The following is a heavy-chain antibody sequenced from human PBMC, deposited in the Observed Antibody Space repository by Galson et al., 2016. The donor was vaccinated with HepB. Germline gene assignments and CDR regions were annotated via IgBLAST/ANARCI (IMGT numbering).Heavy chain of an antibody. D-gene: IGHD1-26*01. CDR1: GGSISSDGHY. J-gene: IGHJ4*02. CDR3: ARARVGSTDY. Sequence: TLSLTCTVSGGSISSDGHYWSWIRQHPGKGLEWIGYIHYSGNTYYNPSVKSRVIISVDPSKNQFSLKLRSVTAADTAVYYCARARVGSTDYWGQGTLVTVSS. CDR2: IHYSGNT. V-gene: IGHV4-31*03.